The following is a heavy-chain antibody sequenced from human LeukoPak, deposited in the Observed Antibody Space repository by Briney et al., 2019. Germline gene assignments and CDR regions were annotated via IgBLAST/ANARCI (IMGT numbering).Heavy chain of an antibody. CDR1: GFTFSSYS. Sequence: GGSLRLSCAASGFTFSSYSMNWVRQAPGKGMEWVSYISSSSSTIYYAVSVKGRFTISRDNAKNSLYLQMNSLRAEDTAVYYCASLYYDFWSGYRDYWGQGTLVTVSS. CDR3: ASLYYDFWSGYRDY. D-gene: IGHD3-3*01. J-gene: IGHJ4*02. V-gene: IGHV3-48*01. CDR2: ISSSSSTI.